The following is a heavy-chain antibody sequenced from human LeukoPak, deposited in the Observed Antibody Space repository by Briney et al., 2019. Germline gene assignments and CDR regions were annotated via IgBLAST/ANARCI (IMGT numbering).Heavy chain of an antibody. Sequence: GGSLRLSCAASGFTFSSYSMNWVRQAPGKGLEWVSSISSSSSYIYYADSVKGRFTISRDNAKNSLYLQMNSLRAEDTAVYYCARDPQEEYSSSSAYLQHWGQGTLVTVSS. J-gene: IGHJ1*01. D-gene: IGHD6-6*01. CDR2: ISSSSSYI. CDR1: GFTFSSYS. CDR3: ARDPQEEYSSSSAYLQH. V-gene: IGHV3-21*01.